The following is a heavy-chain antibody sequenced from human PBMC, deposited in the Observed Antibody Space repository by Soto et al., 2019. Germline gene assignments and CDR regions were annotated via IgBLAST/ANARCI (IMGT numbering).Heavy chain of an antibody. CDR1: GFTFSSYG. CDR2: ISYGGSNK. Sequence: QVQLVESGGGVVQPGRSLRLSCAASGFTFSSYGMHWVRQAPGKGLEWVAVISYGGSNKYYADSVKGRFTISGDNSKNTLYLQMNILRAEDTAVYYCAGHPGTTDAYYYYYGMDVWGQGTTVTVSS. V-gene: IGHV3-30*03. J-gene: IGHJ6*02. CDR3: AGHPGTTDAYYYYYGMDV. D-gene: IGHD1-1*01.